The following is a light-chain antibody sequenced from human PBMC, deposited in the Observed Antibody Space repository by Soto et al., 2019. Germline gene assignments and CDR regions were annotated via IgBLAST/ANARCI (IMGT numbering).Light chain of an antibody. Sequence: DIQMTQSPSTLSASVGDRVTITCRASRDIDKWLAWFQQKPGKAPNLLIYDATSLKEEVPSRFSGSGSGTEFTLTINSLQPDDFATYYCQHYKSYPWTFGQGTKVEI. CDR2: DAT. V-gene: IGKV1-5*01. J-gene: IGKJ1*01. CDR1: RDIDKW. CDR3: QHYKSYPWT.